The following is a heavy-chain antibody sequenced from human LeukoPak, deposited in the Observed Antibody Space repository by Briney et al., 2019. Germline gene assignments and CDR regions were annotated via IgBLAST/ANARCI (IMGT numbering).Heavy chain of an antibody. D-gene: IGHD5-18*01. V-gene: IGHV5-51*01. J-gene: IGHJ4*02. Sequence: GESLKISCKGSGYSFTSYWIGCVRQMPGERLEWIGIIYTGDSDTRYSPSFQGQVTISADKSISTAYLQWSSLKASDTAMYYCARPRYSYAMYYFDYWGQGTLVTVSS. CDR3: ARPRYSYAMYYFDY. CDR1: GYSFTSYW. CDR2: IYTGDSDT.